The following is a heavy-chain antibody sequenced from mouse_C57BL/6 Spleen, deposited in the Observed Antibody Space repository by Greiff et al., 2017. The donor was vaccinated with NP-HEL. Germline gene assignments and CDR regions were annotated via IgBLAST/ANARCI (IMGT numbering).Heavy chain of an antibody. V-gene: IGHV1-55*01. Sequence: VQLQQPGAELVKPGASVKMSCKASGYTFTSYWITWVKQRPGQGLEWIGDIYPGSGSTNYNEKFKSKATLTVDTSSSTAYMQLSSLTSEDSAVYYCAREDDYDAWFAYWGQGTTLTVSS. D-gene: IGHD2-4*01. CDR3: AREDDYDAWFAY. CDR1: GYTFTSYW. CDR2: IYPGSGST. J-gene: IGHJ2*01.